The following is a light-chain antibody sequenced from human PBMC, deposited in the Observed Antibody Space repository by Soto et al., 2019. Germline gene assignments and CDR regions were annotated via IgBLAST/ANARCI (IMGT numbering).Light chain of an antibody. Sequence: EIVLTQSPGTLSLSPGERATLSCRASQSVAKNFLAWYQQKPGQTPRLLIYHAFNRATGIPDRFSGTASGTDFTLTISILEPEDFAVYYCHHYATSPLTFGGGTKVEIK. CDR3: HHYATSPLT. CDR2: HAF. V-gene: IGKV3-20*01. J-gene: IGKJ4*01. CDR1: QSVAKNF.